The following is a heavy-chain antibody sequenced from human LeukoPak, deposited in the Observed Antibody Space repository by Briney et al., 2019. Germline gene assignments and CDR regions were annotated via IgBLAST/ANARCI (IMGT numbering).Heavy chain of an antibody. CDR2: MYDSGST. CDR3: LYSGSWGRRDY. Sequence: SETLSLTCTVSGGSISSHYWSWIRQPPGKGLEWIGYMYDSGSTKYNPSLKSRVTISVDMSRNQFSLKLSFVTAADTAVYYCLYSGSWGRRDYWGQGTLVTVSS. V-gene: IGHV4-59*08. J-gene: IGHJ4*02. CDR1: GGSISSHY. D-gene: IGHD1-26*01.